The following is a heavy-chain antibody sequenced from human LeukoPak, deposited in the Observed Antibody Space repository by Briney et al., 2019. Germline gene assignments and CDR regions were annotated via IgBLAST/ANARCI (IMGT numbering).Heavy chain of an antibody. CDR2: IYTGGNT. D-gene: IGHD7-27*01. Sequence: GGSLRLSCAASGFTVDSNYLSWVRQAPGKGLEWVSTIYTGGNTYYATSVKGRFTISRDSSKNALYLQMNSLRVEDTAVYYCAIDPNWGTHSWGQGVLVTVSS. V-gene: IGHV3-53*01. J-gene: IGHJ4*02. CDR1: GFTVDSNY. CDR3: AIDPNWGTHS.